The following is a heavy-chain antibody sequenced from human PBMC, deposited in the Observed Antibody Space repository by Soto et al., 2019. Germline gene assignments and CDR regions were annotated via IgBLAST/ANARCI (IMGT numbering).Heavy chain of an antibody. J-gene: IGHJ4*02. V-gene: IGHV3-30-3*01. D-gene: IGHD2-2*02. CDR2: IAPDASQI. Sequence: QVHLVESGGGVVQPGRSLRLSCAASGFTFSGKTMYWVRQAPGKGLEWVALIAPDASQIYYADSVKGRFTISRDNSKNTLYLQMNSLRAEDTSLYLCATDIHATWLLNSWGQGTLVTVSS. CDR1: GFTFSGKT. CDR3: ATDIHATWLLNS.